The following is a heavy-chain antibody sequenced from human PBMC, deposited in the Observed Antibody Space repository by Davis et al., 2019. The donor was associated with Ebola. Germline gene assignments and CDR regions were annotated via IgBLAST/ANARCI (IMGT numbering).Heavy chain of an antibody. D-gene: IGHD2-15*01. CDR1: GGSVSSGSYY. Sequence: SETLSLTCTVSGGSVSSGSYYWSWIRQPPGQGLEWIGYIYYSGSTNYNPSLKSRVTISVDTSNNQFSLKLSSVTAADTAVYYCARRYCSGGSCYYGYWGQGTLVTVSS. CDR3: ARRYCSGGSCYYGY. CDR2: IYYSGST. J-gene: IGHJ4*02. V-gene: IGHV4-61*01.